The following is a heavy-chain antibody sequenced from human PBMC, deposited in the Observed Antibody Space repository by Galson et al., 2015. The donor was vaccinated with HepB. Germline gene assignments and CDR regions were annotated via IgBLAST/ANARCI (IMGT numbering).Heavy chain of an antibody. CDR1: GFTFSSYA. V-gene: IGHV3-30-3*01. Sequence: SLRLSCAASGFTFSSYAMHWVRQAPGKGLEWVAVISYDGSNKYYADSVKGRFTISRDNSKNTLYLQMNSLRAEDTAVYYCARDEWLRFSPYFDYWGQGTLVTVSS. CDR3: ARDEWLRFSPYFDY. CDR2: ISYDGSNK. D-gene: IGHD5-12*01. J-gene: IGHJ4*02.